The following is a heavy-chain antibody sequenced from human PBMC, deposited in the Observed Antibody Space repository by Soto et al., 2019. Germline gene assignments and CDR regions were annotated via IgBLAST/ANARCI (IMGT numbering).Heavy chain of an antibody. CDR1: GGTFSSYA. D-gene: IGHD3-3*01. Sequence: GASVKVSCKASGGTFSSYAISRVRQAPGQGLEWMGGIIPIFGTANYAQKFQGRVTITADESTSTAYMELSSLRSEDTAVYYCARLNAYYDFWSGPTENDAFDIWGQGTMVTVSS. J-gene: IGHJ3*02. V-gene: IGHV1-69*13. CDR2: IIPIFGTA. CDR3: ARLNAYYDFWSGPTENDAFDI.